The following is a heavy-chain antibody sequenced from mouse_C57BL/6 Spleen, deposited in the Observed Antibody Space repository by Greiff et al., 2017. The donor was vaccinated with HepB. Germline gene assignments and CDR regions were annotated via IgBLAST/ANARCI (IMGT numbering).Heavy chain of an antibody. CDR1: GYTFTSYG. CDR2: IYPRSGNT. Sequence: VKLQESGAELARPGASVKLSCKASGYTFTSYGISWVKQRTGQGLEWIGEIYPRSGNTYYNQKFKGKSTLTVDKSSSTAYMQLSSLTSEDSAVYYCARRTNRDWYFDVWGTGTTVTVSS. J-gene: IGHJ1*03. D-gene: IGHD6-1*01. V-gene: IGHV1-81*01. CDR3: ARRTNRDWYFDV.